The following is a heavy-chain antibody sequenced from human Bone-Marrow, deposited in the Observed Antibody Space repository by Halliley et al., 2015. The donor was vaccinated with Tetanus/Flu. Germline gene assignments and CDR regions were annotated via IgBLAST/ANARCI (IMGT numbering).Heavy chain of an antibody. CDR3: ARGHAYGSGSYYAQD. D-gene: IGHD3-10*01. Sequence: LSLTCAVSGYSIGSGGYYWSWIRQHPGKGLEWIGYIYYSGTTYYNPSLKSRLTISVDTSKNQFSLKLNSVTAADTAVYFCARGHAYGSGSYYAQDWGQGTLVTVSS. V-gene: IGHV4-31*11. CDR2: IYYSGTT. CDR1: GYSIGSGGYY. J-gene: IGHJ4*02.